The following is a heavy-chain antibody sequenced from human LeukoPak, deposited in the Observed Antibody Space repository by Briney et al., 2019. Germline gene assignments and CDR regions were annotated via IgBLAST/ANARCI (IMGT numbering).Heavy chain of an antibody. CDR1: GFTFSSYG. J-gene: IGHJ4*02. CDR2: IRYDGSNK. D-gene: IGHD1-7*01. Sequence: GGSLRLSCAASGFTFSSYGMHWVRQAPGKGLEWVAFIRYDGSNKYYADSVKGRFTISSDNSKNTLYLQMNSLRAEDTAVYYCANPSGTTTGFDYWGQGTLVTVSS. V-gene: IGHV3-30*02. CDR3: ANPSGTTTGFDY.